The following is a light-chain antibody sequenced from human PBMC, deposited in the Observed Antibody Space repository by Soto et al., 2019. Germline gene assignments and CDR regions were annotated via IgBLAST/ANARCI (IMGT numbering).Light chain of an antibody. Sequence: DIQLTQSPSSLSASVGDRVTITCRASQAIRNDLVWFQQKPGKAPILLIYAASTLQSGVPPRFSGSGSGTDFTLTISSLQAEDFATYYCLQLNSYPITFGHGTRLEIK. V-gene: IGKV1-17*01. CDR1: QAIRND. CDR3: LQLNSYPIT. CDR2: AAS. J-gene: IGKJ5*01.